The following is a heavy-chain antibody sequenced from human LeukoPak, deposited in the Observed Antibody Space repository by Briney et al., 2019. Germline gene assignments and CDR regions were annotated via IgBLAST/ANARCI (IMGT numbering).Heavy chain of an antibody. CDR3: ARDPPYYDFWSGQRGDWFDL. D-gene: IGHD3-3*01. Sequence: SVKVSCKASGYTFTSYGISWVRQAPGPGVGWVGWISAYNGNTNYAQKLQGRVTMTTDTSTSTAYMELRSLRSDDTAVYYCARDPPYYDFWSGQRGDWFDLWGQGTLVTVSS. V-gene: IGHV1-18*01. J-gene: IGHJ5*02. CDR2: ISAYNGNT. CDR1: GYTFTSYG.